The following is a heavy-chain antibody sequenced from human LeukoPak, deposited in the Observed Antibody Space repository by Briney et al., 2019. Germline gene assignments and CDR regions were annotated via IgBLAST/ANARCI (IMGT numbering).Heavy chain of an antibody. V-gene: IGHV3-30*04. CDR3: ARPGWEPFDAFDI. Sequence: GGSLRLSCAASGFTFSSYAMHWVRQAPGKGLEWVAVISYDGSNKYYADSVKGRFTISRDNSKNTLYLQMNSLRAEDTAVYYCARPGWEPFDAFDIWGQGTMVTVSS. D-gene: IGHD1-26*01. CDR2: ISYDGSNK. J-gene: IGHJ3*02. CDR1: GFTFSSYA.